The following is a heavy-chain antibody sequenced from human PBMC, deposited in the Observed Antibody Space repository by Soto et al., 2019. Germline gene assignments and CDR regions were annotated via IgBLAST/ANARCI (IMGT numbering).Heavy chain of an antibody. Sequence: ESLKISCKGSGYSFTSYWIGWVRQMPGKGLEWMGIIYPGDSDTRYSPSFQGQVTISADKSISTAYLQWSSLKASDTAMYYCARHVGLVGATYYYYYGMDVWGQGTTVTVSS. CDR2: IYPGDSDT. CDR1: GYSFTSYW. CDR3: ARHVGLVGATYYYYYGMDV. J-gene: IGHJ6*02. D-gene: IGHD1-26*01. V-gene: IGHV5-51*01.